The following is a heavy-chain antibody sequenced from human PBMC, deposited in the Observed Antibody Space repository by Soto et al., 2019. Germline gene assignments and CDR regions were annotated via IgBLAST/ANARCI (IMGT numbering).Heavy chain of an antibody. CDR1: GFTFGDYA. D-gene: IGHD3-3*01. CDR2: IRSKAYGGTT. Sequence: GGSLRLSCTASGFTFGDYAMSWFRQAPGKGLEWVGFIRSKAYGGTTEYAASVKGRFTISRDDSKSIAYLQMNSLKTEDTAVYYCTRGGPHDFWSGYYRVTYWFDSWGQGSLVTVSS. CDR3: TRGGPHDFWSGYYRVTYWFDS. J-gene: IGHJ5*01. V-gene: IGHV3-49*03.